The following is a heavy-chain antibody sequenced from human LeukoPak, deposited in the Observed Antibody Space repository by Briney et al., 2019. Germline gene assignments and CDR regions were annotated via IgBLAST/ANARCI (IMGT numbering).Heavy chain of an antibody. CDR2: IYYSGST. D-gene: IGHD6-13*01. Sequence: PSETLSLTCTVSGGSISGYYWSWIRQPPGKGLEWIGYIYYSGSTNYNPSLKSRVTISVDTSKNQFSLKLSSVTAADTAVYYCARAYSSSSGRGFDYWGQGTLVTVSS. CDR3: ARAYSSSSGRGFDY. V-gene: IGHV4-59*01. J-gene: IGHJ4*02. CDR1: GGSISGYY.